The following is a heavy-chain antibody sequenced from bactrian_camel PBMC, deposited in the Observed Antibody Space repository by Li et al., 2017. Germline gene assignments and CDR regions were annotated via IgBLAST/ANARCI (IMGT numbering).Heavy chain of an antibody. CDR3: AASALSYCSDVYRRWYNPRSYAY. D-gene: IGHD6*01. J-gene: IGHJ4*01. CDR2: IASDYFR. Sequence: HVQLVESGGGSVQAGGSLRISCAASGHTISTSCMGWFRQVPGKEREAVASIASDYFRSYKDSLKDRFTISRDNAQNTVYLQMNSLTSEDTAMYYCAASALSYCSDVYRRWYNPRSYAYWGQGTQVTVS. CDR1: GHTISTSC. V-gene: IGHV3S53*01.